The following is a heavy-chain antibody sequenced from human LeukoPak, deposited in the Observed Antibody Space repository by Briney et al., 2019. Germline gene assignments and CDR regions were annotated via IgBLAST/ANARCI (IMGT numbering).Heavy chain of an antibody. CDR3: ARAAARPNNWFDP. D-gene: IGHD6-6*01. J-gene: IGHJ5*02. Sequence: ASVKVSCKVSGYTFTVYYMHWVRQAPGQGLEWMGWINPNSGGTYFAQKFQGRDTMTRDTSIRTAYMELSRLRSDDTAVYYCARAAARPNNWFDPWGQGTLVTVSS. CDR1: GYTFTVYY. CDR2: INPNSGGT. V-gene: IGHV1-2*02.